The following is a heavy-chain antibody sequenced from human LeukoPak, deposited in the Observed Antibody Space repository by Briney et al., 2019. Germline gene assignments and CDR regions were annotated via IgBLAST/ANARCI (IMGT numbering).Heavy chain of an antibody. CDR3: AKAHSSSWDYYFDY. D-gene: IGHD6-13*01. V-gene: IGHV3-53*01. Sequence: GGSLRLSCAASGFTVSSNYMSWVRQAPGKGLEWVSVIYSGGSTYYADSVKGRFSISRDNSKDTLYLQMNSLRAEDTAVYYCAKAHSSSWDYYFDYWGQGTLVTVSS. CDR1: GFTVSSNY. CDR2: IYSGGST. J-gene: IGHJ4*02.